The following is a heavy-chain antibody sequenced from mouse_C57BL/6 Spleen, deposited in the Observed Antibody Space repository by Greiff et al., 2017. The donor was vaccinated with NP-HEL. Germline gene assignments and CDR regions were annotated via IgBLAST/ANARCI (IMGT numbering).Heavy chain of an antibody. D-gene: IGHD2-5*01. J-gene: IGHJ4*01. CDR1: GYAFSSSW. CDR2: IYPGDGDT. V-gene: IGHV1-82*01. CDR3: ARSWGYSNYDYYAMDY. Sequence: QVQLQQSGPELVKPGASVKISCKASGYAFSSSWMNWVKQRPGKGLEWIGRIYPGDGDTNYNGKFKGKATLTADKSSSTAYMQLRSLTSEDSAVYFCARSWGYSNYDYYAMDYWGQGTSVTVSS.